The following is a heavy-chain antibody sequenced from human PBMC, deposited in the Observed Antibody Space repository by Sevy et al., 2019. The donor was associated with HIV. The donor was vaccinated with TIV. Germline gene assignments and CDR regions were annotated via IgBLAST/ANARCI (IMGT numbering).Heavy chain of an antibody. D-gene: IGHD3-10*01. CDR1: GFTFGTYF. CDR3: AYYAQLVSTKLHFLDF. V-gene: IGHV3-23*01. Sequence: GGSLRLSCAASGFTFGTYFMSWVRQAPGKGLEWVSSISDSGADTFYADSVKGRFTISRDNSKNTLYLQMIRLSAEDTAVKDCAYYAQLVSTKLHFLDFWGQGTLVTVSS. J-gene: IGHJ4*02. CDR2: ISDSGADT.